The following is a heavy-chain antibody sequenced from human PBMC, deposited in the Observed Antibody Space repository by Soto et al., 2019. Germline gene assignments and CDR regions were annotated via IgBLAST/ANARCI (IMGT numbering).Heavy chain of an antibody. CDR1: GFMFSSAW. J-gene: IGHJ4*02. D-gene: IGHD1-1*01. V-gene: IGHV3-15*05. CDR2: IKSKNDGGAA. Sequence: EVQVVESGGDLVEPGGSLRLSSVTSGFMFSSAWMSWVRQGPGKGLEWVARIKSKNDGGAADYAAPVNGRFSISRDDSKSTVYLQMNSLRAEDTALYYCVEGWNDFWGQGTLVTVSS. CDR3: VEGWNDF.